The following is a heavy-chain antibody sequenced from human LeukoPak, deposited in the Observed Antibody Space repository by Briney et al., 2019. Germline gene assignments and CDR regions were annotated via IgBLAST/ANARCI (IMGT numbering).Heavy chain of an antibody. CDR3: ARDLEAAAGTSYYYYGMDV. D-gene: IGHD6-13*01. V-gene: IGHV4-59*01. CDR2: IYYSGST. Sequence: PSETLSLTCTVSGGSISSYYWSWIRRPPGKGLEWIGYIYYSGSTNYNPSLKSRVTISVDTSKNQFSLKLSSVTAADTAVYYCARDLEAAAGTSYYYYGMDVWGQGTTVTVSS. J-gene: IGHJ6*02. CDR1: GGSISSYY.